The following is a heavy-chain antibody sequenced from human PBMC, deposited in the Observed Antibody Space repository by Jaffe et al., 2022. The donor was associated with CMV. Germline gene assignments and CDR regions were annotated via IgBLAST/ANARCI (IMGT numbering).Heavy chain of an antibody. CDR1: GFTFSSYE. D-gene: IGHD2-15*01. Sequence: EVQLVESGGGLVQPGGSLRLSCAASGFTFSSYEMNWVRQAPGKGLEWVSYISSSGSTIYYADSVKGRFTISRDNAKNSLYLQMNSLRAEDTAVYYCAREGAGVPPLLLFDYWGQGTLVTVSS. CDR3: AREGAGVPPLLLFDY. J-gene: IGHJ4*02. CDR2: ISSSGSTI. V-gene: IGHV3-48*03.